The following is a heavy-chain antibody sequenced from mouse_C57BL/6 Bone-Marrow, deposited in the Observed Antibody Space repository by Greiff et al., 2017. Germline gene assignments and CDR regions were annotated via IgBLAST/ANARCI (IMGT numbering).Heavy chain of an antibody. Sequence: QVQLQQSGAELVRPGASVTLSCKASGYTFTDYEMHWVKQTPVHGLEWIGAIDPETGGTAYNQKFKGKAILTADKSSSTAYMELRSLTSEDSAVYYCTGCYDDGGSWFAYWGQGTLVTVSA. J-gene: IGHJ3*01. D-gene: IGHD2-4*01. CDR3: TGCYDDGGSWFAY. CDR1: GYTFTDYE. V-gene: IGHV1-15*01. CDR2: IDPETGGT.